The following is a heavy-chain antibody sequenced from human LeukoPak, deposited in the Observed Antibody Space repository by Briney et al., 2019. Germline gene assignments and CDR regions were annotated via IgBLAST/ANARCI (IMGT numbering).Heavy chain of an antibody. CDR3: ARSGYYDSSGYFDY. J-gene: IGHJ4*02. V-gene: IGHV4-38-2*02. D-gene: IGHD3-22*01. Sequence: SETLSLTCTVSGYSISSGYDWGWIRQPPGKGLEWIGSMYHSGSTNYNPSLKSRVTISVDTSKNQSFLKLSSVTAADTAVYYCARSGYYDSSGYFDYWGQGTLVTVSS. CDR1: GYSISSGYD. CDR2: MYHSGST.